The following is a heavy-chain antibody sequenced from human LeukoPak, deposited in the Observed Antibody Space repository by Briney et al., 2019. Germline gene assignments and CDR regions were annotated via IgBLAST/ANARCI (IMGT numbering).Heavy chain of an antibody. Sequence: SETLSLTCSVSGGSISSYYWSWIRQPPGKGLEWIGYIYYSGSTNYNPSLKSRVTISVDTSKNQFSLKLSSVTAADTAVYYCARDRIVGAPHFDYWGQGTLVTVSS. J-gene: IGHJ4*02. V-gene: IGHV4-59*01. CDR1: GGSISSYY. D-gene: IGHD1-26*01. CDR3: ARDRIVGAPHFDY. CDR2: IYYSGST.